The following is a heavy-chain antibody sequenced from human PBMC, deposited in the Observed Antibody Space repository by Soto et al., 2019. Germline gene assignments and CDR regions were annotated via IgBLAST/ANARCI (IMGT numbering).Heavy chain of an antibody. CDR2: INSDGSST. CDR1: GFTFSSYW. CDR3: ARAGYVGELDY. Sequence: GGSLRLSCAASGFTFSSYWMHWVRQAPGKGLVWVSRINSDGSSTSYADSVKGRFTISRDNAKNTLYLQMNSLRAEDTAVYYCARAGYVGELDYWGQGTLVTVSS. V-gene: IGHV3-74*01. D-gene: IGHD3-10*01. J-gene: IGHJ4*02.